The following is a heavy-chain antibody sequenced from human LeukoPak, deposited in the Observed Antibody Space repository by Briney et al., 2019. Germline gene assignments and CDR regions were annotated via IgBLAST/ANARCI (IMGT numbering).Heavy chain of an antibody. J-gene: IGHJ4*02. D-gene: IGHD6-19*01. V-gene: IGHV3-23*01. CDR3: AKESVAGPFDY. CDR2: ISGSGGST. Sequence: GGSLRLSCEASGFTFSTFAMIWVRQPPGKGLEWVSAISGSGGSTYYADSVKGRFTISRDNSKNTLYLQMNSLRAEDTAVYYCAKESVAGPFDYWGQGTLVTVSS. CDR1: GFTFSTFA.